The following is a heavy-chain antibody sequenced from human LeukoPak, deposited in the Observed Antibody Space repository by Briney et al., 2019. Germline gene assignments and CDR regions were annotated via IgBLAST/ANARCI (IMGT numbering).Heavy chain of an antibody. CDR1: GGSISSYY. D-gene: IGHD5-24*01. J-gene: IGHJ4*02. V-gene: IGHV4-59*07. CDR2: IYYSGST. Sequence: SDTLSLTCTVSGGSISSYYWSWIRQPPGKGLEWIGYIYYSGSTNYNPSLKSRVTISVDTSKNQFSLKLSSVTAADTAVYYCARVTGDGYNWFPFDYWGQGTLVTVSS. CDR3: ARVTGDGYNWFPFDY.